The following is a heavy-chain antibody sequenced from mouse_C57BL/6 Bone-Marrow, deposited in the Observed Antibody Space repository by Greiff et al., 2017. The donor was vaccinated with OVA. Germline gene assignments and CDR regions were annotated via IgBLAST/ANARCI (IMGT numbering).Heavy chain of an antibody. CDR2: IRAGGSYT. D-gene: IGHD1-3*01. CDR3: ARDITGYDAMDY. V-gene: IGHV5-4*01. CDR1: GFTFSSYA. Sequence: VQLQQSGGGLVKPGGSLKLSCAASGFTFSSYAMSWVRQPPEKRLEWVATIRAGGSYTYYPDTVKGRVTSSRDNAENNLYLQMSHLKSEDTAMYYCARDITGYDAMDYWGQGTSVTGSS. J-gene: IGHJ4*01.